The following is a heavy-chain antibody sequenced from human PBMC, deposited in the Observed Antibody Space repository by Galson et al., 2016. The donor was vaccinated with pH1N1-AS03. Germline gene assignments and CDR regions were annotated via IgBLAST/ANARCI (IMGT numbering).Heavy chain of an antibody. V-gene: IGHV1-2*02. D-gene: IGHD2-15*01. CDR1: GYTFTGYY. CDR2: INPNSGGT. CDR3: ARGGDCSGGSCTFTGFDP. Sequence: SVKVSCKASGYTFTGYYIQWVRQAPGQGLEWMGWINPNSGGTNYSQKFQDRVTISRDTSASTAYMDLSTLRSEDTAVYYCARGGDCSGGSCTFTGFDPWGQGTLVTVSS. J-gene: IGHJ5*02.